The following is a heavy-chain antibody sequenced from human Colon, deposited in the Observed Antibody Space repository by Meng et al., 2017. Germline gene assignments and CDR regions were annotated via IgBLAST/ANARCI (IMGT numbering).Heavy chain of an antibody. CDR1: RFSCAAAW. V-gene: IGHV3-15*02. D-gene: IGHD4-23*01. CDR2: IKARTDGGTT. J-gene: IGHJ3*01. Sequence: HLVGVGGALLKPGGSLRLSCAASRFSCAAAWMSWVRQAPGKGLEWVGHIKARTDGGTTDYAAPVKDRFIMSRDDSKTTLYLQMNSLKSEDTAVYFCTDGRTLWGQGTMVTVSS. CDR3: TDGRTL.